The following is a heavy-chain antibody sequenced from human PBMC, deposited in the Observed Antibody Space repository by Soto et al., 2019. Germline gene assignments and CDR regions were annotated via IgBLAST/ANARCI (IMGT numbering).Heavy chain of an antibody. CDR3: ARADSSGYTFEH. J-gene: IGHJ4*02. V-gene: IGHV4-31*03. CDR2: IYYSGTT. CDR1: GASISSGGYY. D-gene: IGHD3-22*01. Sequence: QVQLQASGPGLVQPSQTLSLTCTVSGASISSGGYYWSWIRQHPGEGLEWIGYIYYSGTTYYNPSLNSRLTISLNTSRNQFSTELNSVSAADTAVYYSARADSSGYTFEHWGQGTMVTVSS.